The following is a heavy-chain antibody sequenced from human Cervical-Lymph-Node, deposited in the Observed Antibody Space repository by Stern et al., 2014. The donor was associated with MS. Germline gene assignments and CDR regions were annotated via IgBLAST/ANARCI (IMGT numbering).Heavy chain of an antibody. CDR2: INGDGSNP. D-gene: IGHD1-14*01. CDR1: GFTFTTFW. Sequence: EVQLVESGGGSVQPGGSLRLSCAASGFTFTTFWIHWVRQTPGKGLAWVSLINGDGSNPIYADSVKGRFTISRDNTKNTVFLQMNSLRADDTAVYYCARDRRSRTGDSLVDYWGQGTLVHVSS. CDR3: ARDRRSRTGDSLVDY. J-gene: IGHJ4*02. V-gene: IGHV3-74*01.